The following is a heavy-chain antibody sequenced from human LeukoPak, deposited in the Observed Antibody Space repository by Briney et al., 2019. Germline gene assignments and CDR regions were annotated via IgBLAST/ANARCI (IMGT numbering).Heavy chain of an antibody. J-gene: IGHJ4*02. CDR1: GYSFTNYY. D-gene: IGHD5-18*01. Sequence: ASVKVSCKASGYSFTNYYIHWVRQAPGQGLEWLGTINPTGGSTRYAQKFQGRVSMTMDNSTSTAYMELSSLRAEDTAMYYCARDALKTAMVPFDYWGQGTLVTVSS. CDR2: INPTGGST. CDR3: ARDALKTAMVPFDY. V-gene: IGHV1-46*01.